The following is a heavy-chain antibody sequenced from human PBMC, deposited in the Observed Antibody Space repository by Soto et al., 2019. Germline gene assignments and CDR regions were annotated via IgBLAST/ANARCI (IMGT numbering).Heavy chain of an antibody. V-gene: IGHV4-31*02. Sequence: SEALSLTCTVSVGSISSCGYYWSWIRHHPGKGLECIGYIYYSGSTYYNPSLKSRVTISVDTSKNQFSLKLSSVTAADTAVYYCARKPRSRVVAADSSGYTAFDIWGQGTMDTVSS. D-gene: IGHD3-22*01. CDR2: IYYSGST. CDR1: VGSISSCGYY. CDR3: ARKPRSRVVAADSSGYTAFDI. J-gene: IGHJ3*02.